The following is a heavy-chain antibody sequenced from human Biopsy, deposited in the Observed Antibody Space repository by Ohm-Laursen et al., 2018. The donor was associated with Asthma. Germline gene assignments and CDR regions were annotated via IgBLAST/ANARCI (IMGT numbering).Heavy chain of an antibody. CDR3: ARAVDYSHYYGIDV. CDR2: VSVYNGNT. D-gene: IGHD3-10*01. J-gene: IGHJ6*02. CDR1: GYTFNSAG. Sequence: ASVKVACKSSGYTFNSAGIIWVRQAPGQGLEWMGWVSVYNGNTKVAQKLQDRVTMITDTSTSTAYMELRSLRSDDTAVYFCARAVDYSHYYGIDVWGQGTTVTVS. V-gene: IGHV1-18*01.